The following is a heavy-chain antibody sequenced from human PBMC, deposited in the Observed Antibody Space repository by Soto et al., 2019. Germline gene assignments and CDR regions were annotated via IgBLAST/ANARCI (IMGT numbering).Heavy chain of an antibody. CDR1: GDSISSRSYY. V-gene: IGHV4-39*01. CDR2: IYYSGSA. D-gene: IGHD3-3*01. J-gene: IGHJ4*01. Sequence: PSETLSLTCTVTGDSISSRSYYWGWIRQPPGKGLEWIGSIYYSGSAYNNPSLRSRVSMSIDTSKDQFSLRLRSVTAADTALYYCERGRHDFAFDYWGHGGLVTVSS. CDR3: ERGRHDFAFDY.